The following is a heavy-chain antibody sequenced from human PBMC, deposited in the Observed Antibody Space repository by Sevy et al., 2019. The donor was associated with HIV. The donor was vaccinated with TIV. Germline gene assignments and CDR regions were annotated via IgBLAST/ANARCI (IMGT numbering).Heavy chain of an antibody. Sequence: ASVKVSCKASGYTFTSYGISWVRQAPGQGLEWMGWISAYNGNTNYAQKLQGRVTMTTDTSTSTAYMELRSLRSDDTAVYYCARDRGYCSGGSCYFWFDPWGQGTLDTVSS. D-gene: IGHD2-15*01. CDR2: ISAYNGNT. J-gene: IGHJ5*02. CDR3: ARDRGYCSGGSCYFWFDP. CDR1: GYTFTSYG. V-gene: IGHV1-18*01.